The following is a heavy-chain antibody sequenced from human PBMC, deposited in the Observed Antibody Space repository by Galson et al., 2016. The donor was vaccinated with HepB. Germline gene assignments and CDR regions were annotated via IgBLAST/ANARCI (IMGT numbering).Heavy chain of an antibody. CDR3: ATSGNYYYDSSGYYPNWFDP. V-gene: IGHV4-39*01. D-gene: IGHD3-22*01. J-gene: IGHJ5*02. CDR2: IYYSGST. Sequence: LSLTCTVSGGSISSSSYYWGWIRQPPGKGLEWIGSIYYSGSTYYNPSLKSRVTISVDTSKNQFSLKLSSVTAADTAVYYCATSGNYYYDSSGYYPNWFDPWGQGTLVTVSS. CDR1: GGSISSSSYY.